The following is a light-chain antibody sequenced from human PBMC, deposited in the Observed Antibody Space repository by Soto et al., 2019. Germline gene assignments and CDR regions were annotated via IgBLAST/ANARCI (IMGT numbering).Light chain of an antibody. CDR3: QQRIKWPSIP. CDR2: DAS. V-gene: IGKV3-11*01. J-gene: IGKJ5*01. Sequence: EIVLTQSPATLALSPGERATLSCRASQSVSSYLAWYQQKPGQAPRLLISDASNRATGIPVRFSGSGFGTDFTLTISSLEAEESAVYDCQQRIKWPSIPFGQGTRLEIK. CDR1: QSVSSY.